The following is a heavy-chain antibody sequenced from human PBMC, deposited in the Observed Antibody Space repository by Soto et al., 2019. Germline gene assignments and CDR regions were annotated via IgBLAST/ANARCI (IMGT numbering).Heavy chain of an antibody. D-gene: IGHD6-19*01. CDR2: ISYDGSNK. V-gene: IGHV3-30*03. CDR3: ARDMAAY. Sequence: PGGSLRLSCAASGFTFSSYGMHWVRQAPGKGLEWVAVISYDGSNKYYADSVKGRFTISRDNSKNTLYLQMNSLRAEDTAVYYCARDMAAYWGQGTLVTVSS. J-gene: IGHJ4*02. CDR1: GFTFSSYG.